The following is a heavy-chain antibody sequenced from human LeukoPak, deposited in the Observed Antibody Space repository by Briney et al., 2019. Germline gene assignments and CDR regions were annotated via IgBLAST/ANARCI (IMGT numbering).Heavy chain of an antibody. CDR1: GYTFTAYN. V-gene: IGHV1-2*02. D-gene: IGHD2-2*02. J-gene: IGHJ1*01. Sequence: ASVTVSCTASGYTFTAYNVHWLRQAPGQGLEWMGWINPNSGDTKYAQKFQGRVTMTRDTSITTAYMELTRLRSDDTAMYYCARVGEFSTSWYRDLPEYFPHWGQGTLVTVSS. CDR3: ARVGEFSTSWYRDLPEYFPH. CDR2: INPNSGDT.